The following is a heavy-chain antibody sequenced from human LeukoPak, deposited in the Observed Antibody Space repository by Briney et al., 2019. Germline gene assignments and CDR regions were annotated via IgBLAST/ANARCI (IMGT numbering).Heavy chain of an antibody. CDR3: ARHPLDYDFWGGYSDAFDI. CDR1: GGSISSSSYY. Sequence: SETLSLTCTVSGGSISSSSYYWGWIRQPPGKGLEWIGRIYYSGSTYYNPSLKSRVTISVDTSKNQFSLKLSSVTAADTAVYYCARHPLDYDFWGGYSDAFDIWGQGTMVTVSS. D-gene: IGHD3-3*01. J-gene: IGHJ3*02. V-gene: IGHV4-39*01. CDR2: IYYSGST.